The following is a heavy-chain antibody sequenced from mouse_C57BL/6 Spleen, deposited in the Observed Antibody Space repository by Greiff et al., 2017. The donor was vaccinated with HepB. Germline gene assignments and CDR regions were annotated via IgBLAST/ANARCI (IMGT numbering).Heavy chain of an antibody. CDR1: GYALSSSW. J-gene: IGHJ4*01. D-gene: IGHD1-1*01. CDR2: IYPGDGDT. Sequence: VQLQQSGPELVKPGASVKISCKASGYALSSSWMNWVKQRPGKGLEWIGRIYPGDGDTNYNGKFKGKATLTADKSSSTAYMQLSSLTSEDSAVYFCARGGGLLPYAMDYWGQGTSVTVSS. CDR3: ARGGGLLPYAMDY. V-gene: IGHV1-82*01.